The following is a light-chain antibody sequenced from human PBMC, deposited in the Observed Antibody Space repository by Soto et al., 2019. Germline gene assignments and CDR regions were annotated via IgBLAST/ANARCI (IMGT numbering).Light chain of an antibody. CDR1: SSDIGGYNS. J-gene: IGLJ2*01. Sequence: QSVLTQPASVSGSPRQTVIISCTGTSSDIGGYNSVSWYQQHPGRAPKLILFDVSNRPSKIPDRFSGSKSDNTASLTISGLQAEDEADYYCSSYSTSSTLILFGGGTKLTVL. V-gene: IGLV2-14*03. CDR2: DVS. CDR3: SSYSTSSTLIL.